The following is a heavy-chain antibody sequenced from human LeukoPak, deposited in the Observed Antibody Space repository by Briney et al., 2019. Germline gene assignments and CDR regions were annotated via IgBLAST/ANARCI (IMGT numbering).Heavy chain of an antibody. CDR2: ISGSGGST. CDR1: GFTFSSYA. CDR3: AKVRIVVVPAAIYFDY. D-gene: IGHD2-2*01. Sequence: GGSLRLSCAASGFTFSSYAMSWVRQAPGEGLEWVSAISGSGGSTYYADSVKGRFTISRDNSKNTLYLQMNSLRAEDTAVYYCAKVRIVVVPAAIYFDYWGQGTLVTVSS. J-gene: IGHJ4*02. V-gene: IGHV3-23*01.